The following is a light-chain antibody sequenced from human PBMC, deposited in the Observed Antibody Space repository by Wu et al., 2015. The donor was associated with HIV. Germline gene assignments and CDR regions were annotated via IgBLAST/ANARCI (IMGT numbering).Light chain of an antibody. J-gene: IGKJ3*01. Sequence: EIVMTQSPATLSVSPGERATLSCRASQSVTNNLAWYQQIPGQPPRLLIYGASTRATGVPARFSGSGSGTEFTLTISSLQSEDFAIHFCQQYNHWPPTSGPGTKVDIK. CDR1: QSVTNN. CDR2: GAS. CDR3: QQYNHWPPT. V-gene: IGKV3-15*01.